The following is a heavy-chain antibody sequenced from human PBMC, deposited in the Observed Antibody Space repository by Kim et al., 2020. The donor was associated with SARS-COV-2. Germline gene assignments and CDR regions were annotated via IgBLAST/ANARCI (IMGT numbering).Heavy chain of an antibody. V-gene: IGHV4-61*02. CDR2: IYTSGST. CDR3: ARVADYYDY. Sequence: SETLSLTCTVSGGSISSGSYYWSWIRQPAGKGLEWIVRIYTSGSTNYTLSLKSRVTISVDTSKNQFSLKLSSAAAADPAVYYCARVADYYDYWGQGTLVTVSS. CDR1: GGSISSGSYY. J-gene: IGHJ4*02. D-gene: IGHD2-21*01.